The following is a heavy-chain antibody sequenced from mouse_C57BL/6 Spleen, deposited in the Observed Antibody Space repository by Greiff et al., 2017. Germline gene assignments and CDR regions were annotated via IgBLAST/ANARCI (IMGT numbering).Heavy chain of an antibody. V-gene: IGHV1-69*01. CDR2: IDPSASYT. CDR3: ARSGCYSNPTFAY. J-gene: IGHJ3*01. Sequence: QVQLQQPGAELVMPGASVKLSCKASGYTFTSYWMHWVKQRPGQGLEWIGEIDPSASYTNYNQKFKGKSTLTVDKSSSTADMQLSSLTSEDSSVYYCARSGCYSNPTFAYWGQGTLVTVSA. CDR1: GYTFTSYW. D-gene: IGHD2-5*01.